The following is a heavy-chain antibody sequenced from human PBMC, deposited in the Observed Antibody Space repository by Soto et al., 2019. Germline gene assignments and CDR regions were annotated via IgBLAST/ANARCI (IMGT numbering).Heavy chain of an antibody. CDR3: ARARRTGYTGYDCDY. Sequence: GGSLRLSCAASGFTFSDYWMTWVRQAPGKGLEWVANIKQDGSEKYYVDSVKGRFTISRDNAKNSLYLQMNSLRAEDTAVYYCARARRTGYTGYDCDYWGQGVLVTVSS. CDR2: IKQDGSEK. CDR1: GFTFSDYW. D-gene: IGHD5-12*01. J-gene: IGHJ4*02. V-gene: IGHV3-7*05.